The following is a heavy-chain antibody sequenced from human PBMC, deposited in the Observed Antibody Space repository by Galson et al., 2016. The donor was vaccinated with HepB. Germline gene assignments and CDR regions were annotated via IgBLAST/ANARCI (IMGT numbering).Heavy chain of an antibody. CDR3: ARGHAYGGSGYFDY. V-gene: IGHV3-53*01. CDR2: IYGGGTT. Sequence: SLRLSCAASGFTVSSNYMNWVRQAPGKGLEWVSVIYGGGTTYYADSVKGRFTISRDNSRNTLYLQMNSLSAEDTAVYYCARGHAYGGSGYFDYWGQGNLVTVSS. J-gene: IGHJ4*02. CDR1: GFTVSSNY. D-gene: IGHD4-23*01.